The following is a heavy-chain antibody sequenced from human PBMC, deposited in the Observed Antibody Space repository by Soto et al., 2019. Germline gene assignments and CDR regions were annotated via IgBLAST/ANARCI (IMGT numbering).Heavy chain of an antibody. Sequence: QMQVLQSGPEVKQPGTSVKVSCKTSGFTFSNSAVQWVRQARGQRLEWIGWIIVGSGNTKYLQNLQGRITITRDTSTSTAYMELNSLTPEATAVYFCASEIYSGGDCCHFDYWGQGTLITVSS. CDR2: IIVGSGNT. V-gene: IGHV1-58*01. CDR1: GFTFSNSA. CDR3: ASEIYSGGDCCHFDY. J-gene: IGHJ4*02. D-gene: IGHD2-21*01.